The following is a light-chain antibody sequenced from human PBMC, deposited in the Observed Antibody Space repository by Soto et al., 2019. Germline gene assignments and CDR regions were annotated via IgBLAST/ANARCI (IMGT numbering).Light chain of an antibody. J-gene: IGLJ1*01. Sequence: SAVTQPASVSGSPGQSITITCTGTSSDVGAYDFVSWYQQHPDKAPKLMIYEVSNRPSGVSNRFSGSKSVNTATLTISGLQAEDEADYYCSSYTSSSTRVFGTGTKVTVL. V-gene: IGLV2-14*03. CDR3: SSYTSSSTRV. CDR1: SSDVGAYDF. CDR2: EVS.